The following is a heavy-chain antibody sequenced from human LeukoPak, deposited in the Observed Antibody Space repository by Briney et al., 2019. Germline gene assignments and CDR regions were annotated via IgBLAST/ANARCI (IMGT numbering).Heavy chain of an antibody. V-gene: IGHV4-38-2*02. J-gene: IGHJ6*03. CDR1: GYSISSGYY. CDR3: ARLHYYYYYMDV. Sequence: SETLSLTCSVSGYSISSGYYWGWIRQPPGKGLEWIGSTYYSGSTYYNPSLKSRVTISVDTSKNQFSLKLSSVTAADTAVYYCARLHYYYYYMDVWGKGTTVTISS. CDR2: TYYSGST.